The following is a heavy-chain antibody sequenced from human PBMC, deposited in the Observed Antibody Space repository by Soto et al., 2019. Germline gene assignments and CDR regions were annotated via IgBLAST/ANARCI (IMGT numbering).Heavy chain of an antibody. Sequence: PGGSLRLSCAASGFTFDDYAMHWVRQAPGKGLEWVSGISWNSGSIGYADSVKGRFTISRDNAKNSLYLQMNSLRAEDTALYYCAKDMVPTGYYYYYMDVWGKGTTVTVSS. CDR3: AKDMVPTGYYYYYMDV. J-gene: IGHJ6*03. V-gene: IGHV3-9*01. D-gene: IGHD2-2*01. CDR1: GFTFDDYA. CDR2: ISWNSGSI.